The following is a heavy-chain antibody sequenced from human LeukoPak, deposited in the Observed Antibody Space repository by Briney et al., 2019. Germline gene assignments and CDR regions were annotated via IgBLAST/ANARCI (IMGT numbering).Heavy chain of an antibody. D-gene: IGHD4-17*01. CDR1: GFTFSSYA. Sequence: PGGSLRLSCAASGFTFSSYAMSWVRQAPGKGLEWVSAISGSGGSTYYADSVKGRFTISRDNSKNALYLQMNSLRAEDTAVYYCAKDLYGDYGEYFDYWGQGTLVTVSS. J-gene: IGHJ4*02. V-gene: IGHV3-23*01. CDR3: AKDLYGDYGEYFDY. CDR2: ISGSGGST.